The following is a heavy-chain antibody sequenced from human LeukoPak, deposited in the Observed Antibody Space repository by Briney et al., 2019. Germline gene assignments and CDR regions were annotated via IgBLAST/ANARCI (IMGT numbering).Heavy chain of an antibody. CDR2: IYFSGST. J-gene: IGHJ4*02. D-gene: IGHD6-13*01. CDR1: GGSISSSNYY. Sequence: SETLSLTCSISGGSISSSNYYWGWIRQPPGKGLEWIGSIYFSGSTYYNVSLKSRVTISVDTSNNQFSLRLSSVTAADTAVYYCARDQVAAAAASDYWGQGTLVTVSS. CDR3: ARDQVAAAAASDY. V-gene: IGHV4-39*02.